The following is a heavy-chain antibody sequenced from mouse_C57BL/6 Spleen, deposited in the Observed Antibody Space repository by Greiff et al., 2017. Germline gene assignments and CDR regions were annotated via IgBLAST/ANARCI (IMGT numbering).Heavy chain of an antibody. J-gene: IGHJ3*01. CDR1: GYTFTSSW. V-gene: IGHV1-55*01. CDR3: ARRYYSNLWCAY. D-gene: IGHD2-5*01. Sequence: VPLQQPGAELLKPGASVKMSCKASGYTFTSSWITLVKQRPGQGLEWIGDIYPGSGSNNYNEKFKSKATLTVDSSSSTAYMQRSSLTSEDSAVYYCARRYYSNLWCAYWGQGTLVTGSA. CDR2: IYPGSGSN.